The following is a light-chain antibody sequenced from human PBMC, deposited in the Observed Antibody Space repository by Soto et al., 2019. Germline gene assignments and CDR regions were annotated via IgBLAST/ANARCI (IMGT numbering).Light chain of an antibody. CDR3: QQYFTSPIT. CDR1: QSVNSR. CDR2: GAS. V-gene: IGKV3-20*01. Sequence: FVFAQSPGTLALSPGERATPSRRASQSVNSRLAWYQHKPGQAPRLPISGASNRASGIPARFSAWGSGTDFTLTISRVDPADFAFYYCQQYFTSPITFGQGTRLEIK. J-gene: IGKJ5*01.